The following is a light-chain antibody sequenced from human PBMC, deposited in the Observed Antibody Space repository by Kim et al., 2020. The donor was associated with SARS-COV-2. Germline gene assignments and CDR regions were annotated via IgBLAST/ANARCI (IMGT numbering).Light chain of an antibody. J-gene: IGLJ3*02. CDR3: CSYAGSNWV. CDR2: EGS. Sequence: PGQSITISCTGTSSDVGSYNIVSWYQQHPGKAPKLMIYEGSKRPSGVSNRFSGSKSGNTASLTISGLQAEDEADYYCCSYAGSNWVFGGGTQLTVL. V-gene: IGLV2-23*01. CDR1: SSDVGSYNI.